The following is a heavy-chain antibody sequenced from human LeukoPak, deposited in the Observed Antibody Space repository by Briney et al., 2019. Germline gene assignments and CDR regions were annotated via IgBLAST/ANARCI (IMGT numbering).Heavy chain of an antibody. CDR3: ARGNYYDSSGYSSQVDY. Sequence: SVKVSCKASGGTFSGYAISWVRQAPGQGLEWMGRIIPILGIANYAQKFQGRVTITADKSTSTAYMELSSLRSEDTAVYYCARGNYYDSSGYSSQVDYWGQGTLVTVSS. CDR1: GGTFSGYA. J-gene: IGHJ4*02. CDR2: IIPILGIA. D-gene: IGHD3-22*01. V-gene: IGHV1-69*04.